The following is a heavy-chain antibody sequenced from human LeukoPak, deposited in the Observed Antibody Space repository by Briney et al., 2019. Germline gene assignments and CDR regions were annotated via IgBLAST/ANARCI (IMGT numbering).Heavy chain of an antibody. CDR2: IYHIGKT. D-gene: IGHD6-6*01. J-gene: IGHJ4*02. V-gene: IGHV4-38-2*01. CDR3: ARGAGAFGSSSYHFDY. Sequence: SETLSLTCAVSNSSISSGYFWGWIRQSPGKGLEWVGSIYHIGKTYYNPSLRSRLIISVDTSKNQLSLSLNSLTAADSALYYCARGAGAFGSSSYHFDYWGQGTLVTVSS. CDR1: NSSISSGYF.